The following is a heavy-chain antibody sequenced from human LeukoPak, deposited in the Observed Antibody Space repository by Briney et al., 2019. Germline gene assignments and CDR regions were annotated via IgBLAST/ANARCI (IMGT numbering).Heavy chain of an antibody. CDR2: ISSSGSTI. D-gene: IGHD3-22*01. CDR1: GFTFSSYE. V-gene: IGHV3-48*03. Sequence: SGGSLRLSCAASGFTFSSYEMNWVRQAPGKGLEWVSYISSSGSTIYYADSVKGRFTISRDNAKNSLYLQMNSLRAEDTAVYYCARVLEYYDSSGENGYWGQGTLVTVSS. CDR3: ARVLEYYDSSGENGY. J-gene: IGHJ4*02.